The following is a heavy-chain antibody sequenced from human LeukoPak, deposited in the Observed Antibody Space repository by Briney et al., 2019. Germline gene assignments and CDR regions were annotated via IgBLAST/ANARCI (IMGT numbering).Heavy chain of an antibody. D-gene: IGHD6-19*01. Sequence: PGRSLRLSCAASGFTFDDYAMHWVRQAPGKGLEWVSGISWNSGSIGHADSVKGRFTISRDNAKNSLYLQMNSLRAEDTALYYCAKSQQWLVPYFQHWGQGTLVTVSS. CDR1: GFTFDDYA. V-gene: IGHV3-9*01. J-gene: IGHJ1*01. CDR2: ISWNSGSI. CDR3: AKSQQWLVPYFQH.